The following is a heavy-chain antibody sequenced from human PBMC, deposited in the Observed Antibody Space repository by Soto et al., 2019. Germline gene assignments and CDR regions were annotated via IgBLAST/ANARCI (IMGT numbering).Heavy chain of an antibody. CDR1: GFSLSTSGVG. J-gene: IGHJ6*02. Sequence: QITLKESGPTLVKPTQTLTLTCTFSGFSLSTSGVGVGWIRQPPGKALEWLALIYWDDDKRYSPSLKSRLTITQDTSKNQVVLTMTNMDPVDTATYYCAHALMDTAIRDYYDGMDVWGQGTTVTVSS. CDR3: AHALMDTAIRDYYDGMDV. D-gene: IGHD5-18*01. V-gene: IGHV2-5*02. CDR2: IYWDDDK.